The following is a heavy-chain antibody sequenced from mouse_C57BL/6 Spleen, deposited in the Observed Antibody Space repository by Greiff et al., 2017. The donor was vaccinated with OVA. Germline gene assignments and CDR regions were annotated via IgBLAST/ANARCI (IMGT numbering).Heavy chain of an antibody. Sequence: EVKLVESEGGLVQPGSSMKLSCTASGFTFSDYYMAWVRQVPEKGLEWVANINYDGSSTYYLDSLKSRFIISRDNAKNILYLQMSSLKSEDTATYYCAREGYYEGWYVDVWGTGTTVTVSS. CDR1: GFTFSDYY. CDR2: INYDGSST. CDR3: AREGYYEGWYVDV. V-gene: IGHV5-16*01. D-gene: IGHD2-4*01. J-gene: IGHJ1*03.